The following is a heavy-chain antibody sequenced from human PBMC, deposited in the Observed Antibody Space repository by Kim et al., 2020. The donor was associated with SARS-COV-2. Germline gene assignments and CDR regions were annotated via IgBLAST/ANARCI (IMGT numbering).Heavy chain of an antibody. CDR3: ARIDITMVRGFDL. CDR2: IYTSGST. J-gene: IGHJ2*01. Sequence: SETLSLTCTVSGGSISSGSYYWSWIRQPAGKGLEWIGRIYTSGSTNYNPSLKSRVTISVDTSKNQFSLKLSSVTAADTAVYYCARIDITMVRGFDLWGRGTLVTVSS. V-gene: IGHV4-61*02. CDR1: GGSISSGSYY. D-gene: IGHD3-10*01.